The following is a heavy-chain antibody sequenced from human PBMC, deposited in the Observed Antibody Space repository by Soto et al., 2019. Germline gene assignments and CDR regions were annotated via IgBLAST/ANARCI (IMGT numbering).Heavy chain of an antibody. CDR3: AKGSTAMTYFDY. V-gene: IGHV3-30*18. Sequence: QVQLVESGGGVVQPGRSLRLSCAASGCTFSSYGMHWVRQAPGKGLEWVAVISYDGSNKYYADSVKGRFTISRDNSKNTLYLQMNSLRAEDTAVYYCAKGSTAMTYFDYWGQGTLVTVSS. CDR2: ISYDGSNK. J-gene: IGHJ4*02. CDR1: GCTFSSYG. D-gene: IGHD5-18*01.